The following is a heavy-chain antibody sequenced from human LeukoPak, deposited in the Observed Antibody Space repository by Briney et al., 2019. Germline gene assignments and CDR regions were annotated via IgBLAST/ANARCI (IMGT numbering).Heavy chain of an antibody. CDR1: GYIFTSYW. CDR3: ARQGGAAGGSGSYYKDYYYYYGMDV. CDR2: IYPGDSDT. D-gene: IGHD3-10*01. J-gene: IGHJ6*04. Sequence: GESLKISCKGSGYIFTSYWIGWVRQMPGKGLGWMGIIYPGDSDTRYSPSFQGQVTISADKAISTAYLQWSSVKASDTAMYYCARQGGAAGGSGSYYKDYYYYYGMDVWGKGTTVTVSS. V-gene: IGHV5-51*01.